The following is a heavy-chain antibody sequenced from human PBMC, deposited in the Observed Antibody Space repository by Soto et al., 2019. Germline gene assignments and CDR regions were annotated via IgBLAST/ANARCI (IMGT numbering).Heavy chain of an antibody. CDR2: IKSKTDGGTK. J-gene: IGHJ4*02. CDR3: GYDYYGSGSYYPSG. D-gene: IGHD3-10*01. CDR1: GFTFSNAW. V-gene: IGHV3-15*01. Sequence: GGSLRLSCAASGFTFSNAWMSWVRQAPGKGLEWVGRIKSKTDGGTKDYAAPVKGRFTISRDDSKNTLYLQMNSLKTEDTAVYYCGYDYYGSGSYYPSGWGQGTLVTVSS.